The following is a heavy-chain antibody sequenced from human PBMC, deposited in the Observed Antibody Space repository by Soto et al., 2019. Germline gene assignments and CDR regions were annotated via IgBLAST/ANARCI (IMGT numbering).Heavy chain of an antibody. CDR1: GYTFPSYA. CDR2: INAGNGNT. CDR3: ARDSSSGSYLFDY. Sequence: ASVKVSCKASGYTFPSYAMHWVRQAPGQRLEWMGWINAGNGNTKYSQKFQGRVTITRDTSASTAYMELSSLRSEDTAVYYCARDSSSGSYLFDYWGQGTLVTVSS. D-gene: IGHD3-10*01. J-gene: IGHJ4*02. V-gene: IGHV1-3*01.